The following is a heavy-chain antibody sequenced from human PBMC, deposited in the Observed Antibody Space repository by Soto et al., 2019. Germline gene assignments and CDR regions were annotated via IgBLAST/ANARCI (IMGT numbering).Heavy chain of an antibody. CDR3: ARGEANYCSSTSCYTVWGHVIKYFQH. J-gene: IGHJ1*01. V-gene: IGHV4-31*03. D-gene: IGHD2-2*02. CDR1: GGSISSGGYY. CDR2: IYYSGST. Sequence: SETLSLTCTVSGGSISSGGYYWSWIRQHPGKGLEWIGYIYYSGSTYYNPSLKSRVTISVDTSKNQFSLKLSSVTAADTAVDYCARGEANYCSSTSCYTVWGHVIKYFQHWGQGTLVTVSS.